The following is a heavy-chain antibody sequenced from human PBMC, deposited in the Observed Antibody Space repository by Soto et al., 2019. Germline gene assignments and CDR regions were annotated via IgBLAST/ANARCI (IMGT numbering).Heavy chain of an antibody. V-gene: IGHV4-39*01. J-gene: IGHJ6*03. Sequence: PSGTLSLTCNVSGGAHSSSSYFRGWIRQPPGKGLEWIGSIYYSGSTYYNPSLKSRVTISVDTSKNQFSLKLSSVTAADTAVYYCARRFFMDVWGKGTTVTVSS. CDR1: GGAHSSSSYF. CDR3: ARRFFMDV. CDR2: IYYSGST.